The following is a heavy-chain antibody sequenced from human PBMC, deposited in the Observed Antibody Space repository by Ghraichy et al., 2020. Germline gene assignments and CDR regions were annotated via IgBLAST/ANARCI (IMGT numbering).Heavy chain of an antibody. CDR3: SKDRIVGARPSHLDN. Sequence: GGSLRLSCEASGFTFSSYARSWVRQAPGKGLEWVSAISGSGGSTYYADSVKGRFTISRDNTKNTLYLQMNSLRAEDTAVYYCSKDRIVGARPSHLDNWGQGTRVTVSS. V-gene: IGHV3-23*01. CDR1: GFTFSSYA. D-gene: IGHD1-26*01. J-gene: IGHJ4*02. CDR2: ISGSGGST.